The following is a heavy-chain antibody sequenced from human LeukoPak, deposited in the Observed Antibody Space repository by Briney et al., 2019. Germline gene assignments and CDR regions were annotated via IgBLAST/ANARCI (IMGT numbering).Heavy chain of an antibody. Sequence: GGTLRLSCAASGFTFSSYGMSWVRQAPGKGLEWVSAISGSGGSTYYADSVKGRFTISRDNSKNTLHLQMNSLRAEDTAVYYCARETVYSSSWYFPWGQGTLVTVSS. CDR3: ARETVYSSSWYFP. CDR1: GFTFSSYG. V-gene: IGHV3-23*01. CDR2: ISGSGGST. D-gene: IGHD6-13*01. J-gene: IGHJ5*02.